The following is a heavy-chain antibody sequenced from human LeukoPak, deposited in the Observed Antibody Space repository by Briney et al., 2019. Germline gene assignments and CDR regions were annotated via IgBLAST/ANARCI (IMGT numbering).Heavy chain of an antibody. CDR2: IDWDDDK. CDR1: GFSLSTSGMC. CDR3: ARTIGGYSRTWFDP. D-gene: IGHD6-13*01. J-gene: IGHJ5*02. V-gene: IGHV2-70*11. Sequence: ESGPALVKPTQTLALTCTFSGFSLSTSGMCVSWIRHPPGKSLEWLARIDWDDDKYYSTSLKTRLTISKDTSKNQVVLTMTNMDPVDTATYYCARTIGGYSRTWFDPWGQGTLVTVSS.